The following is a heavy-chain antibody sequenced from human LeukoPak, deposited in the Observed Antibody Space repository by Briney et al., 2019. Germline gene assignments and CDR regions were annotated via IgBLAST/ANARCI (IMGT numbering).Heavy chain of an antibody. CDR2: IIPILGIA. CDR3: ADHSSSWTFDY. V-gene: IGHV1-69*02. CDR1: GGTFSSYT. D-gene: IGHD6-13*01. Sequence: SVTVSFKASGGTFSSYTISWVRQAPGQGLEWMGRIIPILGIANYAQKFQGRVTITADKSTSTAYMELSSLRSEDTAVYYCADHSSSWTFDYWGQGTLVTVSS. J-gene: IGHJ4*02.